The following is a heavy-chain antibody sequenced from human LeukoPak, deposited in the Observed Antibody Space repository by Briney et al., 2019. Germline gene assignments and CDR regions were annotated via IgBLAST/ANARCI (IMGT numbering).Heavy chain of an antibody. Sequence: SETLSLTCAVYGGSFSGYYWSWIRQPPGKGLEWIGEINHSGSTNYNPSLKSRVTISVDRSKNQFSLKLSSVTAADTAVYYCGRIKAAAGSLDYWGQGTLVTVSS. CDR2: INHSGST. J-gene: IGHJ4*02. CDR1: GGSFSGYY. D-gene: IGHD6-13*01. CDR3: GRIKAAAGSLDY. V-gene: IGHV4-34*01.